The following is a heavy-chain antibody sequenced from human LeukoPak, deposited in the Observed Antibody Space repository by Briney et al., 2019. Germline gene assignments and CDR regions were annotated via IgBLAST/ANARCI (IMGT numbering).Heavy chain of an antibody. V-gene: IGHV3-23*01. J-gene: IGHJ4*02. CDR2: ISGSGGST. D-gene: IGHD3-10*01. Sequence: GGSLRLSCAASGFTFSSYAMSWVRKAPGKGLEWVSTISGSGGSTYYADSVKGRFTISRDNSKNTLYLQMNSLRAEDTAVYYCAAWHTMVQGVIIKDYWGQGTLVTVSS. CDR3: AAWHTMVQGVIIKDY. CDR1: GFTFSSYA.